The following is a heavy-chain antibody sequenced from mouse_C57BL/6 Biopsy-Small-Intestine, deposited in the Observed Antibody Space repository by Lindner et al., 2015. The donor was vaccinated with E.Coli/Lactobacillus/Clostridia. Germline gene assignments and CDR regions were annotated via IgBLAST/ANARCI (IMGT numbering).Heavy chain of an antibody. CDR3: ARSRIAALFDY. V-gene: IGHV1-84*02. CDR1: GYTFTSYA. J-gene: IGHJ4*01. CDR2: INAGSGNT. D-gene: IGHD3-1*01. Sequence: SVKVSCKASGYTFTSYAVHWVRQAPGQRLEWMGWINAGSGNTKYSQKFQGRVTITRDTSASTVYMELSSLRSEDTAVCYCARSRIAALFDYWGQGTLVTVSS.